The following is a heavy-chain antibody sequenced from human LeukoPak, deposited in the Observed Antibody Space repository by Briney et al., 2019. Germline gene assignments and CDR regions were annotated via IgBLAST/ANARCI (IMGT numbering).Heavy chain of an antibody. J-gene: IGHJ4*02. Sequence: ASVKVSCKASGYTFTSYGISWVRQAPGQGLEWMGWISAYNGNTNYAQKLQGRVTMTTDTSTSTAYMELRSLRSDGTAVYYCASYSNSWYYFDYWGQGTLVTVSS. D-gene: IGHD6-13*01. V-gene: IGHV1-18*01. CDR1: GYTFTSYG. CDR3: ASYSNSWYYFDY. CDR2: ISAYNGNT.